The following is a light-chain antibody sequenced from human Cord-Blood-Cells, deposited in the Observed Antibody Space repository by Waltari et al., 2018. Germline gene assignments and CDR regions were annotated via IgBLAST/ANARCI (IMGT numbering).Light chain of an antibody. J-gene: IGKJ1*01. CDR1: QSISSY. Sequence: DIQMTQSPSYLSASVGDRVTITCRASQSISSYLNWYQQKPGKAPKLLIYGASSLQSGVPSRFSGSGSGTDFTLTISSLQPEDFATYYCQQSYSTPRTFGQGTKVEIK. CDR2: GAS. CDR3: QQSYSTPRT. V-gene: IGKV1-39*01.